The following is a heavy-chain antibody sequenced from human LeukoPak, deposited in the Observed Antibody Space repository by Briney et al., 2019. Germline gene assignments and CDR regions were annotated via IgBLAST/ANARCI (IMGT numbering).Heavy chain of an antibody. V-gene: IGHV3-11*01. CDR1: GFTFSDYY. CDR2: ISSSGSTI. CDR3: ARDIYDYVWGSYRPDAFDI. D-gene: IGHD3-16*02. J-gene: IGHJ3*02. Sequence: KSGGSLRLSCAASGFTFSDYYMSWIRQAPGKGLEWVSYISSSGSTIYYADSVKGRFTISRDNAKNSLYLQMNSLRAEDTAVYYCARDIYDYVWGSYRPDAFDIWGQGTMVTVSS.